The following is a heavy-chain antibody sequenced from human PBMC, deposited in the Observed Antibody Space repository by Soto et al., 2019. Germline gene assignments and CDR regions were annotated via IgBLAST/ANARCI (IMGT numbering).Heavy chain of an antibody. CDR3: AKAGRRWDLTADY. CDR1: GFTFSSYA. Sequence: EVQLLESGGGLVQPGGSLRLSCAASGFTFSSYAMSWVRQAPGKGLEWVSAISGGGGSTYYADSVKGRFTISRDNSKNTLYLQMNSLRAEDTAVYYWAKAGRRWDLTADYWGQGALVTVSS. D-gene: IGHD1-26*01. CDR2: ISGGGGST. J-gene: IGHJ4*02. V-gene: IGHV3-23*01.